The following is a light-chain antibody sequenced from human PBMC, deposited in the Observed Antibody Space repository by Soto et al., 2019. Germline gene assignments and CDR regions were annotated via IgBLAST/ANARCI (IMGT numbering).Light chain of an antibody. CDR3: QQYHWAPDT. CDR1: QSVRSN. CDR2: GAS. Sequence: EVVMTQSPATLSVSPGETVTLPCRASQSVRSNLAWYQQRPGQAPRLVIYGASNRAAGIPDRFSGSGSGTDCTLTVSRLEPEDVAMYYCQQYHWAPDTLGQGTRLEIK. V-gene: IGKV3D-15*01. J-gene: IGKJ5*01.